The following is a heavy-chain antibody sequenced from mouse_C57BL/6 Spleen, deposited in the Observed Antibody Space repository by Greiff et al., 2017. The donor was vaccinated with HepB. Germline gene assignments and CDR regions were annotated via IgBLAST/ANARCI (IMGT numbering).Heavy chain of an antibody. CDR2: IDPSDSYT. CDR1: GYTFTSYW. J-gene: IGHJ2*01. V-gene: IGHV1-69*01. D-gene: IGHD3-2*02. CDR3: ARGGAQATFDY. Sequence: QVQLQQPGAELVMPGASVKLSCKASGYTFTSYWMHWVKQRPGQGLEWIGEIDPSDSYTNYNQKFKGKSTLTVEKSSSTAYMQLSSLTSEDSAVYYCARGGAQATFDYWGQGTTLTVSS.